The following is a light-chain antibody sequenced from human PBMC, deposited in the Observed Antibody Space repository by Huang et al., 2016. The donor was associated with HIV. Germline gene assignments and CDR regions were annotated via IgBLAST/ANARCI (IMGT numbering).Light chain of an antibody. CDR2: GAS. J-gene: IGKJ4*01. CDR1: QTITTY. Sequence: DIQMTQSPSSLSASVGDRVTITCRASQTITTYLSWYQQKPGKAPERLIYGASSLHSGVPARFSGSGSGTDFTLTISSLQPEDFATYYCQQSYFTPLTFGGGTRLEIK. CDR3: QQSYFTPLT. V-gene: IGKV1-39*01.